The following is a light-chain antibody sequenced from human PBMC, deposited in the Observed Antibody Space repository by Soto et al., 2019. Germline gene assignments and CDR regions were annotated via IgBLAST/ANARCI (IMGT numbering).Light chain of an antibody. Sequence: DIPMTQSPSTLSASVGDRVTITCRASQSISSWLAWYQQKPGKAPKLLIYKASSLESGVPSRFSGSGSGTEFTLTISSLQPDDFATYHCQQYNSYYTLGQGTKLEIK. CDR3: QQYNSYYT. CDR1: QSISSW. CDR2: KAS. V-gene: IGKV1-5*03. J-gene: IGKJ2*01.